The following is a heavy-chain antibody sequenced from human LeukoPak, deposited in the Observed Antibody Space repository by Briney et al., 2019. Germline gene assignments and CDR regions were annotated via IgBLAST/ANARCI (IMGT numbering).Heavy chain of an antibody. CDR1: GFTFSSYA. J-gene: IGHJ4*02. V-gene: IGHV3-23*01. D-gene: IGHD6-13*01. Sequence: GGSLRLSCAASGFTFSSYAMAWVRQAPGKGLEWVSGTSANGGGTYYADSVKGRFTISRDNSKSTLYLQMNSLRAEDTAVYYCARGSGATYSSSWYLDYWGQGTLVTVSS. CDR3: ARGSGATYSSSWYLDY. CDR2: TSANGGGT.